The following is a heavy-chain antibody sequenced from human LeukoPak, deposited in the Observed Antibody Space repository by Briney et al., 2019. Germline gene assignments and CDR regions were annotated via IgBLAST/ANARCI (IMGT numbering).Heavy chain of an antibody. CDR3: AKQAGVLMVYAKDY. CDR1: GFTFSSYG. V-gene: IGHV3-23*01. J-gene: IGHJ4*02. Sequence: GGSLRLSCAASGFTFSSYGMSWVRQAPGKGLEWVSAISGSGGSTYYADSVKGRFTISRDNSKNTLYLQMNSLRAEDTAVYYCAKQAGVLMVYAKDYWGQGTLVTVSS. D-gene: IGHD2-8*01. CDR2: ISGSGGST.